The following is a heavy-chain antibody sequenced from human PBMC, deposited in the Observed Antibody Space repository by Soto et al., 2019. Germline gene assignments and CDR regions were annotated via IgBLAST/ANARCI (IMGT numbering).Heavy chain of an antibody. V-gene: IGHV3-30*18. CDR1: GFTFSSYG. Sequence: GGSLRLSCAASGFTFSSYGMHWVRQAPGKGLEWVAVISYDGSNKYYADSVKGRFTISRDNSKNTLYLQMNSLRAEDTAVYYCAKELLWFGEPYFDYWGQGTLVTVSS. D-gene: IGHD3-10*01. CDR2: ISYDGSNK. J-gene: IGHJ4*02. CDR3: AKELLWFGEPYFDY.